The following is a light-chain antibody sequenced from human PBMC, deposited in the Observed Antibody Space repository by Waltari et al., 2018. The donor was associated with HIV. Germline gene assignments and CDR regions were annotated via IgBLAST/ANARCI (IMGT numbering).Light chain of an antibody. Sequence: VLTQSPLSLSVTPAEPASIPCTSSQTLLHSNGYNYLAWYLQKPGQPPQLLIYLDSNRASGVPDRFSGSGSGTNFTLKISRVEVEDVGTYFCMQTLQTPPTFGQGTKLDIK. J-gene: IGKJ2*01. CDR3: MQTLQTPPT. CDR2: LDS. V-gene: IGKV2-28*01. CDR1: QTLLHSNGYNY.